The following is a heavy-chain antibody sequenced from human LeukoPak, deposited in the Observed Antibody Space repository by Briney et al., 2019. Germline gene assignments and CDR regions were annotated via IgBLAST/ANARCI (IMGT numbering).Heavy chain of an antibody. V-gene: IGHV4-39*07. Sequence: PSETLSLTCTVSGGSISSSSHYWGWIRQPPGKGLEWIGSIYYSGSTYYNPSLKSRVTISVDTSKNQFSLKLSSVTAADTAVYYCAREDRTYYDSSGYRNSAFDIWGQGTMVTVSS. CDR1: GGSISSSSHY. J-gene: IGHJ3*02. CDR3: AREDRTYYDSSGYRNSAFDI. CDR2: IYYSGST. D-gene: IGHD3-22*01.